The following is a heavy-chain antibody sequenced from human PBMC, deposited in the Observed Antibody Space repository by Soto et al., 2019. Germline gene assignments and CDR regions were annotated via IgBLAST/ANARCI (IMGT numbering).Heavy chain of an antibody. V-gene: IGHV1-2*02. D-gene: IGHD3-3*01. CDR1: GYPVTAYY. CDR2: INPATGAA. J-gene: IGHJ3*02. Sequence: QLHLVQSGAVVKKPGASVTVSCSASGYPVTAYYMHWVRQAPGRGLEWMGGINPATGAAKYTQTFQGRVPLSKDTSRRTVFMELSGLTSEDSAVFYCASGGGVGVAGSAAFDMWGQGTLVTVSS. CDR3: ASGGGVGVAGSAAFDM.